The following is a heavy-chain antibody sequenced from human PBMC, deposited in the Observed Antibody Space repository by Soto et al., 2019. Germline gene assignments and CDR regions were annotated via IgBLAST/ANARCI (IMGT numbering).Heavy chain of an antibody. V-gene: IGHV3-48*03. CDR2: ISDSETAI. Sequence: EVQLVESGGGLVQPGGSLRLSCAASGFSFKDYEMNWVRQAPGKGLEWIAHISDSETAIYYAESVSGRFTISRDNAKRSLYLKINTLTVEDTVFFYCAREIPTDLPYFDLGAKETLVTVS. D-gene: IGHD4-4*01. J-gene: IGHJ4*02. CDR3: AREIPTDLPYFDL. CDR1: GFSFKDYE.